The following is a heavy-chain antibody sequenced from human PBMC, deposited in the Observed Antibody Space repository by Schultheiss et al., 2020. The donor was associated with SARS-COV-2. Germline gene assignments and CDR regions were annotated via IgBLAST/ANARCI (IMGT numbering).Heavy chain of an antibody. V-gene: IGHV4-34*01. CDR2: INHSGST. Sequence: SQTLSLTCAVYGGSFSGYYWSWIRQPPGKGLEWIGEINHSGSTNYNPSLKSRVTISVDTSKNQFSLRLTSVTAADTAVYYCARGGSSNQPLQYYYYMDVWGKGTTVTVSS. D-gene: IGHD4-11*01. J-gene: IGHJ6*03. CDR3: ARGGSSNQPLQYYYYMDV. CDR1: GGSFSGYY.